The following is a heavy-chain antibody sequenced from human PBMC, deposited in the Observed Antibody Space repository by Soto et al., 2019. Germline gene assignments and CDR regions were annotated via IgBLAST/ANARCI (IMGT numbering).Heavy chain of an antibody. CDR2: IIPIFGTA. Sequence: QVQLVQSGAEVKKPGSSVKVSCKASGGTFSSYAISWVRQAPGQGLEWMGGIIPIFGTANYAQKFQGRVTITEDESTSTAYMELSSLRSEDTAVYYCARGRYVPPYSKRPSYYYYGMDVWGQGTTVTVSS. V-gene: IGHV1-69*12. J-gene: IGHJ6*02. D-gene: IGHD4-4*01. CDR1: GGTFSSYA. CDR3: ARGRYVPPYSKRPSYYYYGMDV.